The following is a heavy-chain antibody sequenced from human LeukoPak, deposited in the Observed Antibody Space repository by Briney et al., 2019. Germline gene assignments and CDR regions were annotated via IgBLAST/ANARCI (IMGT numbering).Heavy chain of an antibody. CDR2: IYYSGST. CDR3: ARLGIAVDY. D-gene: IGHD6-13*01. V-gene: IGHV4-39*01. CDR1: GGSFSSYY. J-gene: IGHJ4*02. Sequence: PSETLSLTCAVYGGSFSSYYWGWIRQPPGKGLEWIGSIYYSGSTYYNPSLKSRVTISVDTSKNQFSLKLSSVTAADTAVYYCARLGIAVDYWGQGTLVTVSS.